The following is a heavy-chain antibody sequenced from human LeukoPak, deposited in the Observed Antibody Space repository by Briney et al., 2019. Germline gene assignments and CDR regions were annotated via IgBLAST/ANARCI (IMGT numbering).Heavy chain of an antibody. J-gene: IGHJ5*02. CDR3: ARYCSGGSCYGGSSNWFDP. Sequence: PSQTLSLTCTVSGGSISSGDYYWSWIRQPPGKGLEWIGYIYYSGSTYYNPSLKSRVTISVDTSKNQFSLKLSSVTAADTAVYYCARYCSGGSCYGGSSNWFDPWGQGTLVTVSS. CDR1: GGSISSGDYY. D-gene: IGHD2-15*01. V-gene: IGHV4-30-4*01. CDR2: IYYSGST.